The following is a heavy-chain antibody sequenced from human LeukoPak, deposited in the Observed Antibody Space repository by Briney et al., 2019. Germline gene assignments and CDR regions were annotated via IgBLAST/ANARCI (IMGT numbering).Heavy chain of an antibody. Sequence: SSETLSLTCTVSGGSVSNYYWSWIRQSPGKGLEWIGYIYYTETSYNPSLKSRVTISADTSKNQFSLKLYSVTAADTAVYYCATRRLGNDYWGQGTLVTVSS. CDR2: IYYTET. V-gene: IGHV4-59*02. CDR3: ATRRLGNDY. CDR1: GGSVSNYY. D-gene: IGHD7-27*01. J-gene: IGHJ4*02.